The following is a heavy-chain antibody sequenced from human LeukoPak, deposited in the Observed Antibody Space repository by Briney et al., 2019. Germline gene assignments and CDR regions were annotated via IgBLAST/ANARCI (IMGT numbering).Heavy chain of an antibody. V-gene: IGHV4-39*01. CDR1: GGSISSSNYY. J-gene: IGHJ3*01. Sequence: PSETLSLTCTVSGGSISSSNYYWGWIRQPPGKGLEWIGSMYYSGTTYYNPSLKSRVTISVDTSKNQFSLRLSSVTAADTAVYYCSPLLRYCSGGSCYSGAFDVWGQGTMVTVSS. CDR2: MYYSGTT. CDR3: SPLLRYCSGGSCYSGAFDV. D-gene: IGHD2-15*01.